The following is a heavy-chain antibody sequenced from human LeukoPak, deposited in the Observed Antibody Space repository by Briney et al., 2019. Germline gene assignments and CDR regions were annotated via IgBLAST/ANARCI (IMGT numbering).Heavy chain of an antibody. CDR2: MYYRGRT. CDR3: ARGFSEEGWFDP. Sequence: SETLSLTCTVSGGSMSSFYWSWIRQPLGEGLEWIGYMYYRGRTNYNPSLKSRVTISVDASKNQISLNLTSVTAADTAVYYCARGFSEEGWFDPWGPGTLVTVSS. V-gene: IGHV4-59*01. J-gene: IGHJ5*02. CDR1: GGSMSSFY.